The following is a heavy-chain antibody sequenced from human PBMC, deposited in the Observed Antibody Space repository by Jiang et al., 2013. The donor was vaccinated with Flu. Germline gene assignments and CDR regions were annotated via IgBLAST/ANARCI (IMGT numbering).Heavy chain of an antibody. Sequence: VQLLESGGALVQPGGSLRLSCAASGFPFSSYWMSWFRQAPGRGLEWVGNIDQDGRQKQYVDSVKGRFSISRDNARKSLFLQMNSLRAEDTAVYYCAREPTVNSNDFWGQGTLVTVSS. J-gene: IGHJ4*02. CDR3: AREPTVNSNDF. D-gene: IGHD6-13*01. CDR1: GFPFSSYW. V-gene: IGHV3-7*01. CDR2: IDQDGRQK.